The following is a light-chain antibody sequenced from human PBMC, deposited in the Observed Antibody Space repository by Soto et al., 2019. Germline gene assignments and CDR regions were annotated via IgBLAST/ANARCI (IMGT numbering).Light chain of an antibody. CDR2: AAS. V-gene: IGKV1-39*01. CDR3: QQTYTTLIT. J-gene: IGKJ5*01. Sequence: EIQMTQSPSSLSTSVLDRFTITFLASHNISIYLPWYQQKPGKAPKLLIYAASSLLSGVPSRFSGSGSGTDFTLTISSLQPEDFATYYCQQTYTTLITFGQGTRLEIK. CDR1: HNISIY.